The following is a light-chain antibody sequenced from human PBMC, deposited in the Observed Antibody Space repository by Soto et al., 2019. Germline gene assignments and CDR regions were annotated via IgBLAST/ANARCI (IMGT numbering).Light chain of an antibody. CDR2: GPS. V-gene: IGKV3-20*01. Sequence: EIVLTQSPGTLSLSPGERATLSCRASQSVSSSYLAWYQQKPGQAPRLLIYGPSNRATGTPDRFSGSGSGTECSLTIRRLEPEDFAVYYCQQYNSPPWTVGQGTKVEIK. J-gene: IGKJ1*01. CDR1: QSVSSSY. CDR3: QQYNSPPWT.